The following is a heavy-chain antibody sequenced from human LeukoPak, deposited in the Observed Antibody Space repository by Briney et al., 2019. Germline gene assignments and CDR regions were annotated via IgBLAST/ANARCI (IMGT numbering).Heavy chain of an antibody. D-gene: IGHD3-10*01. J-gene: IGHJ4*02. CDR2: IYYSGST. V-gene: IGHV4-59*01. CDR3: ARGPYYYGSGSYPFDY. CDR1: GGSISSYY. Sequence: SETLSLTCTVSGGSISSYYWSWIRQPPGKGLEWIGYIYYSGSTNYNPSLKSRVTISVDTSKNQFSLKLSSVTAPDTAVYYCARGPYYYGSGSYPFDYWGQGTLVTVSS.